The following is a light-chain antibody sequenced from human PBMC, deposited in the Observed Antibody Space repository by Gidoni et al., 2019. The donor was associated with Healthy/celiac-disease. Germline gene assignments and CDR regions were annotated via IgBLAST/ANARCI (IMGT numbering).Light chain of an antibody. J-gene: IGKJ3*01. CDR3: QQGYRTPFT. CDR2: AAS. CDR1: QSISSY. V-gene: IGKV1-39*01. Sequence: IQMTLSPSSLSASVGYRVTITCRASQSISSYLNWYQQKPGQAPKLLIYAASSLQSGVPSRFSGSGSGTDFTLTISSLQPEDFATYYCQQGYRTPFTFGPGTKVDIK.